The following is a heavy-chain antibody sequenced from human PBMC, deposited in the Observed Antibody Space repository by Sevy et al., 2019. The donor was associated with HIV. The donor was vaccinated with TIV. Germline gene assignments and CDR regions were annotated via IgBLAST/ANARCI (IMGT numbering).Heavy chain of an antibody. J-gene: IGHJ4*02. V-gene: IGHV3-23*01. CDR3: AREGCTKPHDY. CDR1: GFTFTRYT. CDR2: FCFGDGKM. Sequence: GETLKISCMTSGFTFTRYTMTWVRQAPGKGLEWVSTFCFGDGKMYDADSVKGRFTFSRDISKNTVYLQMNSLRADDTAVYYCAREGCTKPHDYWGQGTLVTVSS. D-gene: IGHD2-8*01.